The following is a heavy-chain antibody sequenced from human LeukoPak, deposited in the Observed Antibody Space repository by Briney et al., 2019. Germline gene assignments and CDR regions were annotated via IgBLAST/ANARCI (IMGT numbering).Heavy chain of an antibody. CDR1: GFIFTSYS. Sequence: GGSLRLSCAASGFIFTSYSMNWVRQAPGKGLEWISYISSSSSTIYYADSVRGRFTISRDNAKNSLYLQMNSLRAEDTAVYYCARGFHRYNYDSGAYSVYWGQGTQVTVSS. J-gene: IGHJ4*02. D-gene: IGHD3-22*01. CDR2: ISSSSSTI. V-gene: IGHV3-48*01. CDR3: ARGFHRYNYDSGAYSVY.